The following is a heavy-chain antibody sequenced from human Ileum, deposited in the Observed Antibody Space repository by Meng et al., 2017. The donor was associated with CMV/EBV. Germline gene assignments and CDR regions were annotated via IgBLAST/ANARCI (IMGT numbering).Heavy chain of an antibody. J-gene: IGHJ4*02. CDR2: VNPNNGDT. CDR3: ARHGYYSTGWSF. V-gene: IGHV1-18*04. D-gene: IGHD6-19*01. Sequence: QVHMVQSGPEVRKPGASIKVSCKTSGYVFANDLISWVRQAPGQGLECMGWVNPNNGDTKYAQKFQGRVAMTTDTSTSTAYMELRSLTSDDTAVYYCARHGYYSTGWSFWGQGTLVTVSS. CDR1: GYVFANDL.